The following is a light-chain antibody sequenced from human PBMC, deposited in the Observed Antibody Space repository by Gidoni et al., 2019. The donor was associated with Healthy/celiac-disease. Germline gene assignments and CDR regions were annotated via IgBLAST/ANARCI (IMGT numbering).Light chain of an antibody. CDR2: YAS. CDR3: QQRSNWP. J-gene: IGKJ4*01. CDR1: QSVSSY. Sequence: EIVLTQSPATLSLSPGERATLSCRASQSVSSYLAWYQQKPGQAPRLLIYYASNRATGIPARFSGSGSGTDFTLTISSLEPEDFAVYYCQQRSNWPFGGGTKVEIK. V-gene: IGKV3-11*01.